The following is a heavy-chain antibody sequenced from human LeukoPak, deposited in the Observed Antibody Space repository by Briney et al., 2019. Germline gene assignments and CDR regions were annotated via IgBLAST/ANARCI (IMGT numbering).Heavy chain of an antibody. D-gene: IGHD5-24*01. J-gene: IGHJ3*02. CDR1: GYSFTSYW. V-gene: IGHV5-51*04. CDR2: IYPGDSDT. Sequence: GESLKISCKGSGYSFTSYWIGWVRQMPGKGLEWMGIIYPGDSDTRYSPSFQGQVTISADKPISTAYLQWSSLKASDTAMYYCARVEMATIGVYSEAFDIWGQGTMVTVSS. CDR3: ARVEMATIGVYSEAFDI.